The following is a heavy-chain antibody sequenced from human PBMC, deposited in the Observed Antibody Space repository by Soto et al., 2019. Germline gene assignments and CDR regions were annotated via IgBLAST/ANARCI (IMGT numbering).Heavy chain of an antibody. J-gene: IGHJ4*02. CDR1: LCSLSTRGVG. CDR2: IFWDDDK. Sequence: SGLTVVNPTQSLTLTCTFTLCSLSTRGVGVACIRHPPGKALEWLALIFWDDDKWYSPSLKSRLTITEDTSKNQVVLTMTNMDPVDTATYYCAHRPRGYAYYFDYWGQGTLVTVSS. V-gene: IGHV2-5*02. CDR3: AHRPRGYAYYFDY. D-gene: IGHD5-12*01.